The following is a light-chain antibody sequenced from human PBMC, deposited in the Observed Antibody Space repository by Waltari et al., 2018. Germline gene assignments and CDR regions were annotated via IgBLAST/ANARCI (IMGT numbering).Light chain of an antibody. V-gene: IGKV1-27*01. CDR3: QTYKTVPLT. Sequence: IQMPQSPSSLSASVGHTVTISCRASKHIANYLAWYQVRPGKSPRLLIYVASRLQSGVPSRFSGSGFGTDFTLTIRSLQPEDIATYYCQTYKTVPLTFGGGTKVEIK. CDR2: VAS. CDR1: KHIANY. J-gene: IGKJ4*01.